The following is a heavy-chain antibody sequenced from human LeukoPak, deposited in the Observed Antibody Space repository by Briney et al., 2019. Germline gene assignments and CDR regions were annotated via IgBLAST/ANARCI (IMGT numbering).Heavy chain of an antibody. V-gene: IGHV1-2*02. CDR3: ARGQGITGTPNWFDP. CDR2: INPNSGGT. Sequence: GASVKVSCKASGYTFTGYYMHWVRQAPGQGLEGMGWINPNSGGTNYAQKFQGRVSMTRDMSTSKVYMELSSMRSEDTAVYYCARGQGITGTPNWFDPWGQGTLVTVSS. CDR1: GYTFTGYY. J-gene: IGHJ5*02. D-gene: IGHD1-7*01.